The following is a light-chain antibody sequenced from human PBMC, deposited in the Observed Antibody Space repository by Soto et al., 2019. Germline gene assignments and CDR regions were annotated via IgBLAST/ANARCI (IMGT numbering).Light chain of an antibody. CDR2: DVS. J-gene: IGLJ2*01. CDR1: SSDDGGYNY. Sequence: QSALTQPASVSGSPGQSFTISCTGSSSDDGGYNYVSWYQQHPGKAPKLMIYDVSNRPSGVSNRFSGSKSGNTASLTISGLQAEDEADYYCSSYTSSSTPVVFGGGTKVTVL. CDR3: SSYTSSSTPVV. V-gene: IGLV2-14*01.